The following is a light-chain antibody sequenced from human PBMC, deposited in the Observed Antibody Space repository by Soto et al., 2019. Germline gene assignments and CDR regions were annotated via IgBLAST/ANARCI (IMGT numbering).Light chain of an antibody. V-gene: IGKV3-20*01. CDR1: QSVSSSY. J-gene: IGKJ2*01. CDR3: QQYGSSPYT. CDR2: GAS. Sequence: EIVLTQSPGTLSLSPGERATLSCRASQSVSSSYLAWYQQKPGQAPRLLIYGASSRATGIPARFSGSGSGTYFTLTISRLETEDFAVYYCQQYGSSPYTFGQGTKLEIK.